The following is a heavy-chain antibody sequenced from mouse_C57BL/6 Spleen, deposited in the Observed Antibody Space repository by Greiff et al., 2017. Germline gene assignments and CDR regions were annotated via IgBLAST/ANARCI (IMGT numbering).Heavy chain of an antibody. J-gene: IGHJ1*03. Sequence: QVHVKQSGAELARPGASVKLSCKASGYTFTSYGISWVKQRTGQGLEWIGEIYPRSGNTYYNEKFKGKATLTADKSSSTAYMELRSLTSEDSAVYFCARRDYGSSYVGYFDVWGTGTTVTVSS. V-gene: IGHV1-81*01. D-gene: IGHD1-1*01. CDR3: ARRDYGSSYVGYFDV. CDR2: IYPRSGNT. CDR1: GYTFTSYG.